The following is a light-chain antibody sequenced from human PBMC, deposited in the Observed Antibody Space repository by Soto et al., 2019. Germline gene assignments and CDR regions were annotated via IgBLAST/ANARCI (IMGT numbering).Light chain of an antibody. Sequence: DIQMTQSPSTLSGSVGDRVTITCRASQTISSWLAWYQQKPGKAPKLLIYKASTLKSGVPSRMSASGSGTEFTLTINSLQPDEVATYYCQPYQSYSEALGQGTNVDIK. J-gene: IGKJ1*01. CDR1: QTISSW. CDR3: QPYQSYSEA. CDR2: KAS. V-gene: IGKV1-5*03.